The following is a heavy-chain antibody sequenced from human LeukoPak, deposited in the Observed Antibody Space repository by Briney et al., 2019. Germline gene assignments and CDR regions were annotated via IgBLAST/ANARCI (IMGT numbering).Heavy chain of an antibody. V-gene: IGHV3-30*01. CDR3: ARDQGFCVSTSCSSGFYYYMDV. D-gene: IGHD2-2*01. CDR2: TSYDGTNK. J-gene: IGHJ6*03. Sequence: GGSLRLSCAASGFPFSSYALHWARQAPGKGLEWVAVTSYDGTNKYYADSVKGRFTISRDNSKNTLPLQMNSLRPEDTALYYCARDQGFCVSTSCSSGFYYYMDVWGKGTTVTVSS. CDR1: GFPFSSYA.